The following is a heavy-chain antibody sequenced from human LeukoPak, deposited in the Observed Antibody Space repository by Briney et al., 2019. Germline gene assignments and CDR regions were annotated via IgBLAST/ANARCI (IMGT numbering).Heavy chain of an antibody. CDR1: GFTVSSHY. V-gene: IGHV3-53*01. D-gene: IGHD5-24*01. J-gene: IGHJ4*02. Sequence: GGSLRLSCAASGFTVSSHYMTWVRQAPGKGLEWVSVIYSYDSGGGTYYADSVKGRFTISRDNSKNTLYLQMNSLRAEDTAVYYCAKRGDGSSYYFDYWGQGTLVTVSS. CDR2: IYSYDSGGGT. CDR3: AKRGDGSSYYFDY.